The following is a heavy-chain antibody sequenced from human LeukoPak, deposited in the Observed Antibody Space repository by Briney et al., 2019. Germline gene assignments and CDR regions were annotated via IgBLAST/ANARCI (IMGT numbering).Heavy chain of an antibody. Sequence: PSETLSLTCAVSGGSINSSSSYYWGWNRQPPGKGLEWIGSIYYSGSTYHNPSLKSRVTISVDTSKNQFSLKLSSVTAADTAVYYCARLPMAMGVFDYWGQGTLVTVSS. V-gene: IGHV4-39*01. CDR1: GGSINSSSSYY. CDR3: ARLPMAMGVFDY. J-gene: IGHJ4*02. D-gene: IGHD3-10*01. CDR2: IYYSGST.